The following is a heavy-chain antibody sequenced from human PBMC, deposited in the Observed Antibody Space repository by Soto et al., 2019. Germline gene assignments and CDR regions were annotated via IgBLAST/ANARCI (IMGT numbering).Heavy chain of an antibody. D-gene: IGHD3-10*01. Sequence: QVQLVQSGAEVKKPGSSVKVSCKTSGGTFSSYAISWVRQAPGQGLEWMGGIIPIFGTANYAQKFQGRVTVTEDESASTGYMELSSLRSADTAVYYCARDYGSGSSPFDYWGQGSLVTVSS. CDR3: ARDYGSGSSPFDY. CDR1: GGTFSSYA. CDR2: IIPIFGTA. V-gene: IGHV1-69*01. J-gene: IGHJ4*02.